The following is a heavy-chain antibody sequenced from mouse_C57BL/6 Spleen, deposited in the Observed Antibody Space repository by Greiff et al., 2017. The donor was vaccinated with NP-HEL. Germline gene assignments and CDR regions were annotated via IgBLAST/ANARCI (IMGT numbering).Heavy chain of an antibody. CDR2: ISYSGST. CDR1: GYSITSGYG. D-gene: IGHD1-2*01. V-gene: IGHV3-2*02. J-gene: IGHJ2*01. Sequence: EVQLQQSGPGLVKPSQSLSLTCTVTGYSITSGYGWNWIRQCPGNKLKWMGDISYSGSTNYNPSLKSRISIPRDTSKNQFFLQLNSVTTEDTATYYCARTARIKYWGQGTTLTVSS. CDR3: ARTARIKY.